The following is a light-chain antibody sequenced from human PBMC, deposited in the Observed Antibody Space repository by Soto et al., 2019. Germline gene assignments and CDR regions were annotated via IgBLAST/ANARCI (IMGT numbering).Light chain of an antibody. CDR3: HQYGSSPYT. Sequence: EIVLTQSPGTLSLSPGERATLSCRASQSVSSSYLAWYQQKPGQAPRLLIYGASSWATGIPDRFSGSGSGTVFTLTISRLEPEDFAVYYCHQYGSSPYTFGQGTKLEIK. CDR2: GAS. V-gene: IGKV3-20*01. CDR1: QSVSSSY. J-gene: IGKJ2*01.